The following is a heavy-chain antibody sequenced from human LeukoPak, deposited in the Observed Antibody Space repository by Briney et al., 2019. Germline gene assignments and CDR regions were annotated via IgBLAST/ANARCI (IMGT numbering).Heavy chain of an antibody. CDR1: GITFRSYG. Sequence: GRSLRLSCAASGITFRSYGMHWVRQAPGKGLEWVALISYDGSHKYYADSVKGRYSISRDNSKNTLYLQMNSLRADDTAVYYCAKGARGDTVTSIVGLNWFDPWGQGTLVTVSS. D-gene: IGHD4-17*01. CDR2: ISYDGSHK. V-gene: IGHV3-30*18. J-gene: IGHJ5*02. CDR3: AKGARGDTVTSIVGLNWFDP.